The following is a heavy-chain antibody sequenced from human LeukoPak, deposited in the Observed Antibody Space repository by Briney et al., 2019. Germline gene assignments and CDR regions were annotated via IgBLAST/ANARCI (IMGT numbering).Heavy chain of an antibody. D-gene: IGHD3-22*01. CDR1: GGSISSYY. CDR2: INHSGST. J-gene: IGHJ4*02. Sequence: PSETLSLTCTVSGGSISSYYWSWIRQPPGKGLEWIGEINHSGSTNYNPSLKSRVTISVDTSKNQFSLKLSSVTAADTAVYYCARGGGYYYDSSGYIVYWGQGTLVTVSS. CDR3: ARGGGYYYDSSGYIVY. V-gene: IGHV4-34*01.